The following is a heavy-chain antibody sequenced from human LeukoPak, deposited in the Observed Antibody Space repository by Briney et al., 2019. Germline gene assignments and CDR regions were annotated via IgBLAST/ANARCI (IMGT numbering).Heavy chain of an antibody. J-gene: IGHJ1*01. CDR2: IYPGDSDT. CDR1: GYSFTSYW. D-gene: IGHD3-22*01. CDR3: ARRDYYDSSGYYEYFQH. Sequence: EESLKISCKGSGYSFTSYWIGWVRQIPGKGLEWMGIIYPGDSDTRYSPSFQGQVTISADKSISTAYLQWSSLKASDTAMYYCARRDYYDSSGYYEYFQHWGQGTLVTVSS. V-gene: IGHV5-51*01.